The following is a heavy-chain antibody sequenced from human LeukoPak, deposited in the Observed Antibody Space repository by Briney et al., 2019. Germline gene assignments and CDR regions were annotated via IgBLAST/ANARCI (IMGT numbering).Heavy chain of an antibody. CDR1: GGSISSYY. D-gene: IGHD6-19*01. Sequence: SETLSLTCTVSGGSISSYYWSWIRQPPGKGLEWIGYIYYSGSTNYNPSLKSRVTISVDTSKNQFSLKLSSVTAADTAVYYCARQGGYSSGWSTVDYWGQGTLVTVSS. CDR3: ARQGGYSSGWSTVDY. J-gene: IGHJ4*02. CDR2: IYYSGST. V-gene: IGHV4-59*08.